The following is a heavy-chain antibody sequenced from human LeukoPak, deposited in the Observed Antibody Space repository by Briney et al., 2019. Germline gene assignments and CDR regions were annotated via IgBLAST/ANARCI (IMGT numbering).Heavy chain of an antibody. Sequence: PSETLSLTCTVSGGSISSYYWSWIRQPPGKGLEYIGYIYYSGSTNYNPSLKSRVTISVDTSKNQFSLKLSSVTAADTAVYYCARHRATSPGIVVVTAHFDYWGQGTLVTVSS. CDR1: GGSISSYY. D-gene: IGHD2-21*02. V-gene: IGHV4-59*01. J-gene: IGHJ4*02. CDR3: ARHRATSPGIVVVTAHFDY. CDR2: IYYSGST.